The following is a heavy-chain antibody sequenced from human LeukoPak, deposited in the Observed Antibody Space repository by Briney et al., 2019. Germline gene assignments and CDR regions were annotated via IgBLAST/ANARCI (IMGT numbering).Heavy chain of an antibody. V-gene: IGHV1-2*02. J-gene: IGHJ6*04. CDR3: DLKTRTTITVGRGGIGSAPDHKMEA. Sequence: ASVKVSCKASGYTFTSHGISWLRQAPGQGLEWMGWINPNSGGTTYAQKFQGRVTITRDTSINTAYMELSRLRSDDTAVDYGDLKTRTTITVGRGGIGSAPDHKMEARGKGTTVTVSS. CDR1: GYTFTSHG. D-gene: IGHD3-10*01. CDR2: INPNSGGT.